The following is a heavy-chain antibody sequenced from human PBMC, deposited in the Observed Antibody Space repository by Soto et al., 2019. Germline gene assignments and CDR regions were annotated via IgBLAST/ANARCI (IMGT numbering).Heavy chain of an antibody. J-gene: IGHJ6*02. Sequence: QVQLQESGPGLVKPSETLSLTCKVSGGSISDYYWSWIRQPPGKGLEWIAYIFYSRNTNYNPSLNSRVAMSVDTSKNQFSLKLSSVTAADTAVYYCATGFAMDVWGQETTVTVSS. V-gene: IGHV4-59*01. D-gene: IGHD3-10*01. CDR1: GGSISDYY. CDR2: IFYSRNT. CDR3: ATGFAMDV.